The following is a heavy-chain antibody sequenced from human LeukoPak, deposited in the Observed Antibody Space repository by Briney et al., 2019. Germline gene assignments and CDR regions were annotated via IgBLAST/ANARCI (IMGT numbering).Heavy chain of an antibody. J-gene: IGHJ4*02. CDR3: ARVFQKQLSDY. V-gene: IGHV1-2*02. D-gene: IGHD6-13*01. CDR1: GYTFTNFG. CDR2: INPNSGGT. Sequence: ASVKVSCKASGYTFTNFGFTWVRQAPGQGLEWMGWINPNSGGTNYAQKFQGRVTMTRDTSISTAYMELSRLRSDDTAVYYCARVFQKQLSDYWGQGSLVTVSS.